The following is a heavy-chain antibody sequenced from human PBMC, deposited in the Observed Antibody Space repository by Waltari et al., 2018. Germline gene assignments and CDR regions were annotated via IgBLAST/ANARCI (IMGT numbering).Heavy chain of an antibody. D-gene: IGHD1-26*01. CDR2: IYSGGST. V-gene: IGHV3-53*02. CDR3: ARGTYSPYYYMDV. Sequence: EVQLVETGGGLIQPGGSLRLSCAASGFTVSSNYMSWVRQAPGKGLEWVSVIYSGGSTYYADSVKGRFTISRDNSKNTLYLQMNSLRAEDTAVYYCARGTYSPYYYMDVWGKGTTVTVSS. J-gene: IGHJ6*03. CDR1: GFTVSSNY.